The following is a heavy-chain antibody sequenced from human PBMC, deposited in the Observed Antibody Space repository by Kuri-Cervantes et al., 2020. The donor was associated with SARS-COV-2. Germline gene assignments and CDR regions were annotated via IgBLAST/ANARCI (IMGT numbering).Heavy chain of an antibody. J-gene: IGHJ6*03. CDR3: ARAYGFLRYIYYMDV. CDR2: VNHRGST. V-gene: IGHV4-34*01. Sequence: SQTLSLTCAFSGESFSGYCLNWIRPSPGKGLEWIGEVNHRGSTNYNPSLKSRVTISVDTSSKQFSLNLSSVTASDTAVYFCARAYGFLRYIYYMDVWGRGTTVTVSS. D-gene: IGHD4-17*01. CDR1: GESFSGYC.